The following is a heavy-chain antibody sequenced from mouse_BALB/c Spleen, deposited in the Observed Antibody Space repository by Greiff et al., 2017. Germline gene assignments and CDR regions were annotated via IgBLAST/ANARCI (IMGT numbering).Heavy chain of an antibody. Sequence: QVQLQQSGPELVKPGASVRISCKASGYTFTSYYIHWVKQRPGQGLEWIGWIYPGNVNTKYNEKFKGKATLTADKSSSTAYMQLSSLTSEDSAVYFCARGYYGSSLYAMDYWGQGTSVTVSS. CDR2: IYPGNVNT. CDR1: GYTFTSYY. V-gene: IGHV1S56*01. J-gene: IGHJ4*01. CDR3: ARGYYGSSLYAMDY. D-gene: IGHD1-1*01.